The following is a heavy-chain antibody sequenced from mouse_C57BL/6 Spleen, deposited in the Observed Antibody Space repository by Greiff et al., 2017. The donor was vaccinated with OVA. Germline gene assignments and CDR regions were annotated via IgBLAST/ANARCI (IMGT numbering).Heavy chain of an antibody. V-gene: IGHV1-19*01. J-gene: IGHJ4*01. CDR1: GYTFTDYY. CDR2: INPYNGGT. Sequence: EVQLQQSGPVLVKPGASVKMSCKASGYTFTDYYMNWLKQSHGKSLEWIGVINPYNGGTSYNQKFKGKATLTVDKSSSTAYMELNSLTSEDSAVYYCARRGGSSRYYYAMDYWGQGTSVTVSS. D-gene: IGHD1-1*01. CDR3: ARRGGSSRYYYAMDY.